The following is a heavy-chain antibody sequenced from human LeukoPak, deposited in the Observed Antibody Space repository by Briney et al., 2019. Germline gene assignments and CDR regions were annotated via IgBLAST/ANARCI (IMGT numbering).Heavy chain of an antibody. J-gene: IGHJ4*02. CDR1: GGSLSSYY. CDR3: ARLTAIRFLEWLPHRYFDY. D-gene: IGHD3-3*01. Sequence: PSETLSLTCTVSGGSLSSYYWGWIRQPPGKGLEWIGSIYYSGSTYYNPSLKSRVTISVDTSKNQFSLKLSSVTAADTAVYYCARLTAIRFLEWLPHRYFDYWGQGTLVTVSS. CDR2: IYYSGST. V-gene: IGHV4-39*01.